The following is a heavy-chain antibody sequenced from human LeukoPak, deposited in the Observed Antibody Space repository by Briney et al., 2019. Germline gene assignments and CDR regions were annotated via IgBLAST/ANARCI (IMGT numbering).Heavy chain of an antibody. Sequence: PGGSLRLSCAASGVTLSSYAMSWARQAPGKGLEWVSGISSSGSGGNTYYADSVKGRFTISRDSSKNTLFLHMNTLRAEDTAIYYCAKDRTVGDSYWYFDLWGRGTLVTVSS. CDR1: GVTLSSYA. D-gene: IGHD4-23*01. V-gene: IGHV3-23*01. CDR2: ISSSGSGGNT. J-gene: IGHJ2*01. CDR3: AKDRTVGDSYWYFDL.